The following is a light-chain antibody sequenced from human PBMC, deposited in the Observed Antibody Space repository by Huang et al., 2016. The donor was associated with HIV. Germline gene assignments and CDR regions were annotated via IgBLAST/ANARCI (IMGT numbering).Light chain of an antibody. CDR3: RQYGAYSYP. CDR1: QSVSSRY. V-gene: IGKV3D-20*01. Sequence: EIVLTHSPASLSFSPWERALLFCGARQSVSSRYLAWFQQKPGLPPRSLIYDASVRAPPIPDKCRGGGSTKDTRLTKSSREEEEDVENYCRQYGAYSYPCGEGTKLEIK. CDR2: DAS. J-gene: IGKJ2*01.